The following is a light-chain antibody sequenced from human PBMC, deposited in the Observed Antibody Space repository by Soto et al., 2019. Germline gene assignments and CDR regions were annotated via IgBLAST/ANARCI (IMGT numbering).Light chain of an antibody. J-gene: IGLJ1*01. CDR2: DVS. CDR3: TSYTSSITYV. CDR1: SSDVGGYNY. Sequence: QSALTQPRSVSGSPGQSVTISCTGTSSDVGGYNYVSWYQEQPGKAPKLMIYDVSKRPSGVPDRFSGSKSGNTASLTISGLQAEDEADYYCTSYTSSITYVFGTGTKLTVL. V-gene: IGLV2-11*01.